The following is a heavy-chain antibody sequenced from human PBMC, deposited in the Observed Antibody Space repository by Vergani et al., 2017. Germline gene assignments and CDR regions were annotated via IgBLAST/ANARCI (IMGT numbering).Heavy chain of an antibody. CDR1: GFTFSSYW. CDR2: INSDGSST. D-gene: IGHD4-17*01. V-gene: IGHV3-74*01. CDR3: ARPRGDYDQFDY. J-gene: IGHJ4*02. Sequence: EVQLVESGGGLVQPGGSLRLSCAASGFTFSSYWMHWVRQAPGKGLVWVSRINSDGSSTSYADSVKGRFTISADKSISTAYLQWSSLKASDTAMYYCARPRGDYDQFDYWGQGTLVTVSS.